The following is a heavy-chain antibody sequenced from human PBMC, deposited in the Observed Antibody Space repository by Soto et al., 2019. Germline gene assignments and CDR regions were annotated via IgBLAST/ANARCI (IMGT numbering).Heavy chain of an antibody. CDR2: IYYTGST. V-gene: IGHV4-61*03. Sequence: TSETLSLTCTVVGASVSSGTDYWSWIRQAPGKGLEWVGHIYYTGSTNYNPSLNNRVTISVDTSKNHFSLQLTSVTAADTAVYYCARGAGFSYASTWFDIWGQGTLVTVSS. CDR1: GASVSSGTDY. D-gene: IGHD5-18*01. CDR3: ARGAGFSYASTWFDI. J-gene: IGHJ5*02.